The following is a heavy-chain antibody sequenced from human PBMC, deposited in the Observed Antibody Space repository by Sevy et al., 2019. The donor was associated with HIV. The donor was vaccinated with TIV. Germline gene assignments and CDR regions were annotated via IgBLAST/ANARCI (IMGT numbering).Heavy chain of an antibody. V-gene: IGHV4-59*12. J-gene: IGHJ4*02. D-gene: IGHD2-2*02. CDR3: ARLRWDVVDAPGATPGCYFDS. Sequence: SETLSLTCSVSGDSINNYYWSWIRQPPGKGLEWIGYTSYSGTTNYSPSLKSRVDISVDTSMHHFSLKLNSVTAADTAVHYCARLRWDVVDAPGATPGCYFDSWGQGILVTVSS. CDR2: TSYSGTT. CDR1: GDSINNYY.